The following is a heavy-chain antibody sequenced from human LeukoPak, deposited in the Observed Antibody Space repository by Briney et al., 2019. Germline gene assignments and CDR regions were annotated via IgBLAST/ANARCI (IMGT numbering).Heavy chain of an antibody. D-gene: IGHD3-22*01. Sequence: PGRSLRLSCAASGFTFSRYGMHWVRQAPGKGLEWVAFISSDGGNKYYVDSVKGRFTISRDNSKNTLYLQMNSLRAEDTAVYYCAKDSYYYDSSGYYLFGSSLDYWGQGTLVTVSS. J-gene: IGHJ4*02. CDR2: ISSDGGNK. V-gene: IGHV3-30*18. CDR3: AKDSYYYDSSGYYLFGSSLDY. CDR1: GFTFSRYG.